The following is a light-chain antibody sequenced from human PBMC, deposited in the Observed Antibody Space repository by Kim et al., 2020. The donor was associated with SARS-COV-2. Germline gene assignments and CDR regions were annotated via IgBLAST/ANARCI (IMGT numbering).Light chain of an antibody. CDR3: QAWDSSTAV. J-gene: IGLJ3*02. Sequence: SGSPGQTASITCSGDKLGDKYACWYQQKPGLSPVLVIYQDTKRPSGIPERFSGSNSGNTATLTISGTQAMDEADYYCQAWDSSTAVFGGGTQLTVL. V-gene: IGLV3-1*01. CDR1: KLGDKY. CDR2: QDT.